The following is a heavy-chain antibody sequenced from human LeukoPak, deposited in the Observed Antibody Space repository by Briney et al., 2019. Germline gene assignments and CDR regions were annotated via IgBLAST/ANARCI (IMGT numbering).Heavy chain of an antibody. CDR2: ISYSGST. Sequence: SETLSLTCSVSGGSVSSGSYYWNWIRQSPGKGLESIGYISYSGSTTYNPSLKSRVTISVDTSKNQFSLKLSSVTAADTAVYYCARHANSHDSTTYYYPFDYWGRGTLVTVSS. D-gene: IGHD3-22*01. CDR1: GGSVSSGSYY. V-gene: IGHV4-61*01. J-gene: IGHJ4*02. CDR3: ARHANSHDSTTYYYPFDY.